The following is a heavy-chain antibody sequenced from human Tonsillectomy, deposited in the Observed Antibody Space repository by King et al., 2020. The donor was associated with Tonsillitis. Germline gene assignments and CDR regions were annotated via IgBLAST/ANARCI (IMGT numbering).Heavy chain of an antibody. J-gene: IGHJ4*02. D-gene: IGHD1-1*01. V-gene: IGHV3-7*03. CDR1: GFTFTNYW. Sequence: VQLVESGGGLVQPGGSLRLSCAGSGFTFTNYWMTWVRQAPGKGLEWVANIKEDGSDKYYVDSVKGRFTISRDNAKNSLYLQMNSLRAEDTAVYYCARGDWNPAEGAYWGQGTLVTVSS. CDR2: IKEDGSDK. CDR3: ARGDWNPAEGAY.